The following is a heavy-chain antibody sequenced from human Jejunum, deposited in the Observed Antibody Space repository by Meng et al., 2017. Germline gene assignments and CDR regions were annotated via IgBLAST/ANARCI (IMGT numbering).Heavy chain of an antibody. Sequence: GESLKISCAASGFTFSSYTMQWVRQAPGKGLEWVALMAPDGSFIYHADSVKGRFTISRDNSRKTLYLQMNGLRPDDTAVYYCARERYSYGSGDAFHIWGQGTTVTVSS. D-gene: IGHD3-10*01. J-gene: IGHJ3*02. CDR1: GFTFSSYT. CDR2: MAPDGSFI. V-gene: IGHV3-30*04. CDR3: ARERYSYGSGDAFHI.